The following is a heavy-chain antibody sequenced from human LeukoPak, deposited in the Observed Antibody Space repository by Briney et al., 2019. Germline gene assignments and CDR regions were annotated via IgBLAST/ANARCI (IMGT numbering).Heavy chain of an antibody. CDR2: INTDGRNT. CDR1: GFTFSSYW. D-gene: IGHD5-18*01. Sequence: GGSLRLSCAASGFTFSSYWMHWVRQAPGKGLVWVSRINTDGRNTIYADSVKGRFTISRDNAKNTLYLQMNSLRAEDTAVYYCARDGQAMVDYWGQGTLVTVSS. CDR3: ARDGQAMVDY. V-gene: IGHV3-74*01. J-gene: IGHJ4*02.